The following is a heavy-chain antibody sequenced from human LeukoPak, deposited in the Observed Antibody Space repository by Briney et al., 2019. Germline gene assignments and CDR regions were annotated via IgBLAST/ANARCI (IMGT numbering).Heavy chain of an antibody. Sequence: PGGSLRLSCAASGLTFSSYWMSWVRQAPGKGLEWVANIKQDGSEKYYVDSVKGRFTISRDNAKNSLYLQMNSLRAEDTAVYYCARVGTAMVDWFDPWGQGTLVTVSS. CDR1: GLTFSSYW. CDR2: IKQDGSEK. J-gene: IGHJ5*02. V-gene: IGHV3-7*01. D-gene: IGHD5-18*01. CDR3: ARVGTAMVDWFDP.